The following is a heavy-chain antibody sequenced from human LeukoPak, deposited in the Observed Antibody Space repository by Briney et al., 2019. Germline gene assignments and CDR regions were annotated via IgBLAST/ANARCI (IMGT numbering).Heavy chain of an antibody. V-gene: IGHV3-30*18. CDR1: GFTFSSYG. CDR2: ISYDGSNK. D-gene: IGHD5-18*01. J-gene: IGHJ4*02. CDR3: AKGSWRGYSYGYDYLFDY. Sequence: GGSLRLSCAASGFTFSSYGMHRVRQAPGKGLEWVAVISYDGSNKYYADSVKGRFTISRDNSKNTLYLQMNSLRAEDTAVYYCAKGSWRGYSYGYDYLFDYWGQGTLVTVSS.